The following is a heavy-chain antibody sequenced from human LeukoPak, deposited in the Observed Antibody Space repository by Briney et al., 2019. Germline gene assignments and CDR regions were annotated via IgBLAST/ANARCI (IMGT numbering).Heavy chain of an antibody. D-gene: IGHD5-18*01. CDR1: GGSISTDY. V-gene: IGHV4-59*01. CDR3: ARAGYSYGTGYYFDY. Sequence: SGTLSLTCTVSGGSISTDYWSWIRLPPGKGLEWIGYIYYTGATYYNPSLKSRVTISLDTSKNQFSLKLSSVTAADAAVYYCARAGYSYGTGYYFDYWGQGALVTVSS. J-gene: IGHJ4*02. CDR2: IYYTGAT.